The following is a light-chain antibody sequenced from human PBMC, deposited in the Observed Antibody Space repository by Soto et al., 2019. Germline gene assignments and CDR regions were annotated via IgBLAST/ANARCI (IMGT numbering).Light chain of an antibody. CDR2: AST. CDR3: QPNAPGVFGNVL. Sequence: QSVLTQPPSVSGAPGQRVTISCSGNSSNIGAGFDVHWYQQLPGAAPKLLIYASTNRPSGVPDRFSGSKSDTSASLPITGFKFDKEADYSGQPNAPGVFGNVLFGGGTKLTVL. CDR1: SSNIGAGFD. J-gene: IGLJ2*01. V-gene: IGLV1-40*01.